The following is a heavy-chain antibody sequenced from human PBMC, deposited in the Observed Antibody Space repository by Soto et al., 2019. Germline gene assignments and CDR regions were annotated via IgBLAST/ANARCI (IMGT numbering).Heavy chain of an antibody. J-gene: IGHJ3*02. CDR2: ISSSSSYI. Sequence: PGGSLRLSCAASGFTFSSYSMNWVRQAPGKGLEWVSSISSSSSYIYYADSVKGRFTISRDTAKNSLYLQMNSLRAEDTAVYYCARDIVVVPAAIHGAFDIWGQGTMVTVSS. D-gene: IGHD2-2*02. V-gene: IGHV3-21*01. CDR1: GFTFSSYS. CDR3: ARDIVVVPAAIHGAFDI.